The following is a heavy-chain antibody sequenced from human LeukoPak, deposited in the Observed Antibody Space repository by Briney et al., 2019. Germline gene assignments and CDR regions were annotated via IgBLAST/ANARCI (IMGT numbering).Heavy chain of an antibody. CDR3: ARGDVGSSWLDY. CDR2: MNPNSGNT. J-gene: IGHJ4*02. V-gene: IGHV1-8*03. D-gene: IGHD6-13*01. Sequence: ASVKVSCKASGYTFTSYDINWVRQATGQGLEWMGWMNPNSGNTGYAQKFQDRVTITRNTSRSTAYMELSSLRSEETAVYYCARGDVGSSWLDYWGQGTLVTVSS. CDR1: GYTFTSYD.